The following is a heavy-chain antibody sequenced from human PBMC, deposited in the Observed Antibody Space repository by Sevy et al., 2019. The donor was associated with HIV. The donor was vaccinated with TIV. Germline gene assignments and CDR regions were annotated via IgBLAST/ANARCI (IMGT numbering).Heavy chain of an antibody. CDR3: ARAPPEYYYDSSGYSLDY. J-gene: IGHJ4*02. CDR2: ISSSSSTI. Sequence: GGSLRLSCAASGFIFSDYAMYWVRQAPGKGLEWVSYISSSSSTIYYADSVKGRFTISRDNAKNSLYLQMNSLRDEDTAVYYCARAPPEYYYDSSGYSLDYWGQGTLVTVSS. V-gene: IGHV3-48*02. D-gene: IGHD3-22*01. CDR1: GFIFSDYA.